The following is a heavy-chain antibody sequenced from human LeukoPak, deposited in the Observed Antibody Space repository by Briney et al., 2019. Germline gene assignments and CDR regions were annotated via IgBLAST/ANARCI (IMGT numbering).Heavy chain of an antibody. V-gene: IGHV3-66*02. CDR1: GFTVTTKS. Sequence: GGSLRLSCAASGFTVTTKSMAWVRQAPGRGLEWVSVFYSPGSTYYADSVHGRFTISRDNSKSTLYLQMNSLRAEDTAVYYCGGGWYFFDYWGQGTLVTVSS. D-gene: IGHD6-19*01. CDR3: GGGWYFFDY. J-gene: IGHJ4*02. CDR2: FYSPGST.